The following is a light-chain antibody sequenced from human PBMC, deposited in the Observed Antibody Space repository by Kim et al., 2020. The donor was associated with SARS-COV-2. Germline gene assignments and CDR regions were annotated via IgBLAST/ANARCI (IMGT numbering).Light chain of an antibody. CDR1: QSVSRY. Sequence: DIQMSQSPSSLSASVGDRVIITCRASQSVSRYLNWYQQKPGKAPKLLIYAASNFQSGVPSRFSGSGSGTDFSLTISSLQPDDFATYFCEQSYSLPFTFGGGTKVDIK. J-gene: IGKJ4*01. CDR3: EQSYSLPFT. V-gene: IGKV1-39*01. CDR2: AAS.